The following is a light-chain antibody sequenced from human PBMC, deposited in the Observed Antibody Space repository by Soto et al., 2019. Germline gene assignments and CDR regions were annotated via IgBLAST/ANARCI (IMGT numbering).Light chain of an antibody. CDR3: QQANSFPLT. Sequence: DIQMTQSPSSVSASVGDRVTITCRASQGIGSWLAWYQQKPGKGPKLLIYTASSLQSGVPSRFSGSGSGTDFTLTISSLQAEDLATYYCQQANSFPLTFGGGTKVEIK. CDR2: TAS. CDR1: QGIGSW. V-gene: IGKV1-12*01. J-gene: IGKJ4*01.